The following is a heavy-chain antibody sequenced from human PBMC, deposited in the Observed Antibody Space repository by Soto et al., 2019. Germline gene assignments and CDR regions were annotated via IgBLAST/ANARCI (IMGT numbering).Heavy chain of an antibody. CDR2: IYYSGST. V-gene: IGHV4-59*08. D-gene: IGHD4-17*01. Sequence: SETLSLTCAVYGGSFSSYYWSWIRQPPGKGLKWIGYIYYSGSTNYNPSLKSRVTISVDTSKNQFSLKLSSVTAADTAVYHCARRYGDYFDFWGQGTLVTVSS. CDR3: ARRYGDYFDF. CDR1: GGSFSSYY. J-gene: IGHJ4*02.